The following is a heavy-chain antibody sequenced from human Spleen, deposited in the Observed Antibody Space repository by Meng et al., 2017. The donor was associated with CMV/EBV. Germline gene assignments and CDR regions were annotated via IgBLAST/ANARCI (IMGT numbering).Heavy chain of an antibody. CDR2: IGSRATTM. J-gene: IGHJ4*02. D-gene: IGHD3-16*01. CDR3: ARGGRWTYYFDF. V-gene: IGHV3-48*03. CDR1: RFTFSDYE. Sequence: GGSLRLSCAASRFTFSDYEMNWVRQAPGKALEWISYIGSRATTMYYADSVKGRFTISRDNAKNSLFLQMNSLRAEDTAVYYCARGGRWTYYFDFWGQGTLVTVSS.